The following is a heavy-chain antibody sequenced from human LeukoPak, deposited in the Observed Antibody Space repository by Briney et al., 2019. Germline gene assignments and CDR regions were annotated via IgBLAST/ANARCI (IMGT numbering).Heavy chain of an antibody. CDR2: IFISGST. CDR3: AREGTTATSTRYYYYTDV. J-gene: IGHJ6*03. V-gene: IGHV4-4*07. CDR1: GGSISSSY. Sequence: SETLSLTCTVSGGSISSSYWSWIRQPAGKGLEWIGRIFISGSTNYNPSLKSRVTISVDKSKNQFSLKLTSVTAADTAVYYCAREGTTATSTRYYYYTDVWGKRTSVTVSS. D-gene: IGHD4-11*01.